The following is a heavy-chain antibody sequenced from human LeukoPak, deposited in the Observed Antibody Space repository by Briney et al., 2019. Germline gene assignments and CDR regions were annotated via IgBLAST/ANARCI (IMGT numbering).Heavy chain of an antibody. Sequence: SETLSLTCTVSGGSINSGSYYWSWIRQPAGKGLEWIGRIYTSGSTNYNPSLQSRVTISVDTSKNQFSLKLSCVTAADTAVYYCARESAYRDYGIGWFDPWGQGTLVTVSS. V-gene: IGHV4-61*02. CDR3: ARESAYRDYGIGWFDP. D-gene: IGHD4-17*01. J-gene: IGHJ5*02. CDR2: IYTSGST. CDR1: GGSINSGSYY.